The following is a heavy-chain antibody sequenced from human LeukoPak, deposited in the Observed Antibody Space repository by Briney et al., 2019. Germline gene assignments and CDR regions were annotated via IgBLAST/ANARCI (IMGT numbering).Heavy chain of an antibody. V-gene: IGHV4-59*01. CDR3: ASRSSIWSGYQDTLYYFDS. Sequence: SETLSLTCTVSGGSISSYYWSWIRQPPGKRLEWIGHIYYSGSTNYNPSLKSRVTISIDTSKNQFSLKLSSVTAADTAVYYCASRSSIWSGYQDTLYYFDSWGQGTLVTVSS. D-gene: IGHD3-3*01. CDR2: IYYSGST. CDR1: GGSISSYY. J-gene: IGHJ4*02.